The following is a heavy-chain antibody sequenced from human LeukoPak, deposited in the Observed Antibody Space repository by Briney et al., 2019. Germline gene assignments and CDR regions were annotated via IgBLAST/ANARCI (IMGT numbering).Heavy chain of an antibody. CDR2: IGYEGVHK. J-gene: IGHJ4*02. Sequence: RPGGSLRLSCAASGFTFNNFGMHWVRQAPGKGLEWVSFIGYEGVHKYYADSVKGRFTISKDNSKATLYLQMNSLRPEDTAVYSCAKDLHGGYSSDYWGQGTLVTVFS. CDR1: GFTFNNFG. CDR3: AKDLHGGYSSDY. V-gene: IGHV3-30*02. D-gene: IGHD4-23*01.